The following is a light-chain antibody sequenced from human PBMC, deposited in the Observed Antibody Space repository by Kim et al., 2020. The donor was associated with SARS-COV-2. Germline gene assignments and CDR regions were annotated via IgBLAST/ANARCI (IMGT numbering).Light chain of an antibody. CDR1: RRGSHNY. V-gene: IGKV3-20*01. J-gene: IGKJ2*01. CDR3: QQYGRSPLYT. Sequence: SSGESATLSCRAGRRGSHNYLAWYQRKPGQAPRLLVYMASSRATGIPDRFSGSGSGTDFILTISRLEPEDSAVYYCQQYGRSPLYTFGEGTKLEI. CDR2: MAS.